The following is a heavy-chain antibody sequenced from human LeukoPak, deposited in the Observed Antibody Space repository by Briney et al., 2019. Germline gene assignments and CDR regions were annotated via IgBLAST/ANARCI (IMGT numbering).Heavy chain of an antibody. CDR2: ISSSSSSTI. Sequence: GGSLRLSCAASGFTFSAYFMNWVRQAPGKGLEWASFISSSSSSTIYYADSVKGRFTISRDNAQNSLYLQMNSLRDEDTAVYYCARDPTLDYWGQGTLVTVSS. CDR1: GFTFSAYF. V-gene: IGHV3-48*02. J-gene: IGHJ4*02. CDR3: ARDPTLDY.